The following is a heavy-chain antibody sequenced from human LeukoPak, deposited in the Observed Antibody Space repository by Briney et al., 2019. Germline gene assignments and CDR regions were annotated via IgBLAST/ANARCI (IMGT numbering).Heavy chain of an antibody. CDR2: INFNSGGT. Sequence: GASVKVSCKVYGCTLTGSYIHWVRQAPGQGLEWMGWINFNSGGTNYAQKFQGRVTMTRDTSISTAYMELSRLRSDDTAVYYCASTKDYGDYGWFDPWGQGTLVTVSS. CDR1: GCTLTGSY. D-gene: IGHD4-17*01. J-gene: IGHJ5*02. CDR3: ASTKDYGDYGWFDP. V-gene: IGHV1-2*02.